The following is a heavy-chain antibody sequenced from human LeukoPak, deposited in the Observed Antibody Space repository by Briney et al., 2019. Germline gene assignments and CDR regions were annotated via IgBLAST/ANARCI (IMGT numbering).Heavy chain of an antibody. CDR2: IYHSGST. CDR3: ARGLGAKYYYDSSGYYSSGWFDP. D-gene: IGHD3-22*01. J-gene: IGHJ5*02. V-gene: IGHV4-4*02. Sequence: PSGTLSLTCAVSGGPISSNNWWSWVRQPPGKGLEWIGEIYHSGSTYYNPSLKSRVTISVDTSKNQFSLKLSSVTAADTAVYYCARGLGAKYYYDSSGYYSSGWFDPWGQGTLVTVSS. CDR1: GGPISSNNW.